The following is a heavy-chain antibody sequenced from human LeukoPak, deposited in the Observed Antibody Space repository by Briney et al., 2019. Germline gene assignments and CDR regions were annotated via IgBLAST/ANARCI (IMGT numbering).Heavy chain of an antibody. CDR3: ARYSSSSAEGARSEPPYYYYMDV. CDR1: SYTFTNYA. Sequence: ASVKVSCKASSYTFTNYAFTWVRQAPGQGLEWMGWISAYNGNTNYAQKLQGRVTMTTDTSTSTAYMELSRLRSDDTAVYYCARYSSSSAEGARSEPPYYYYMDVWGKGTTVTVSS. V-gene: IGHV1-18*01. CDR2: ISAYNGNT. D-gene: IGHD6-6*01. J-gene: IGHJ6*03.